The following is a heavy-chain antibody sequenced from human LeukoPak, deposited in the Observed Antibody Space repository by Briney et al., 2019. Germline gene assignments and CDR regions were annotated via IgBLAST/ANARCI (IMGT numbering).Heavy chain of an antibody. CDR1: GYTFTSYG. Sequence: GASVKVSCKASGYTFTSYGISWVRQAPGQGLEWMGWISAYNGNTNYAQKLQGRVTMTTDTSTSTAYMELSSLRSEDTAVYYCARVKRNYNWNDVRWFDPWGQGTLVTVSS. J-gene: IGHJ5*02. V-gene: IGHV1-18*01. D-gene: IGHD1-20*01. CDR3: ARVKRNYNWNDVRWFDP. CDR2: ISAYNGNT.